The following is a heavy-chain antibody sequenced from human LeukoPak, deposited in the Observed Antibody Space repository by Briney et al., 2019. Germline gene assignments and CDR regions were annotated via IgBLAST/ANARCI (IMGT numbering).Heavy chain of an antibody. D-gene: IGHD6-13*01. CDR1: GYTFSGYY. Sequence: GASVKVSCKASGYTFSGYYIHWVRQAPGQGLEWMGWINPNSGGTNYAQKFQGRVTMTRDTSITTAYMELSRLRYDDTALYYCARLGIVPPGIDYWGQGTLLTVSS. V-gene: IGHV1-2*02. CDR3: ARLGIVPPGIDY. J-gene: IGHJ4*02. CDR2: INPNSGGT.